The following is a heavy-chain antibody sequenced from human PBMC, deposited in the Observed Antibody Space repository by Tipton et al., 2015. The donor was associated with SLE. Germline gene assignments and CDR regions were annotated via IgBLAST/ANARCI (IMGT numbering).Heavy chain of an antibody. J-gene: IGHJ4*02. V-gene: IGHV3-30*01. CDR1: GFTFSNFA. CDR3: VRDRSGLGIGHFDN. D-gene: IGHD3/OR15-3a*01. CDR2: ISYDGSEK. Sequence: SLRLSCVASGFTFSNFAFHWVRQAPGKGLEWVTVISYDGSEKYYPGSVKGRFTISRDDSKKTLYLQMNSLRPEDSAIYYCVRDRSGLGIGHFDNWGQGTLVTVSS.